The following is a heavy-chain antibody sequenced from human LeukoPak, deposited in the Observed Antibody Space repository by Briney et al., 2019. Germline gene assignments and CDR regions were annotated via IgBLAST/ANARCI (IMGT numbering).Heavy chain of an antibody. Sequence: SETLSLTCTVSGGSISSYYWSWIRQPPGKGLEWIGYIYYSGGTNYNPSLKSRVTISVDTSKNQFSLKLRSVTAADTAVYYCARDTDAFDIWGQGTMVTVSS. CDR1: GGSISSYY. CDR2: IYYSGGT. CDR3: ARDTDAFDI. J-gene: IGHJ3*02. V-gene: IGHV4-59*01.